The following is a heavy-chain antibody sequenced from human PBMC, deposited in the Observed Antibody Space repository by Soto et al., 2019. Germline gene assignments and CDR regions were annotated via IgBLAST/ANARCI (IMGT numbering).Heavy chain of an antibody. CDR1: GYTFSNYG. CDR2: INAGNGNT. CDR3: ARSGYSSGWYHWYFDL. D-gene: IGHD6-19*01. J-gene: IGHJ2*01. Sequence: ASVKVSCKASGYTFSNYGIHWVRQAPGQRLEWMGWINAGNGNTKYSQKFQDRVTITRDTSATTAYMELSNLISEDTAVFYCARSGYSSGWYHWYFDLWGRGTLVTVSS. V-gene: IGHV1-3*01.